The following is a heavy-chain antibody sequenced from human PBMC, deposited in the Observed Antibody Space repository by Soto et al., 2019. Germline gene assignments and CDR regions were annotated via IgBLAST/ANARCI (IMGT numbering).Heavy chain of an antibody. CDR2: ISSDGSHE. D-gene: IGHD3-22*01. Sequence: QLELVESGGGVVHPGTSLRLSCAASGFSFNRFATHWVRQAPGKGLEWVALISSDGSHEMYADSVKGRFTISRENSKNRLYLQMNNLRVEDTALYCCAKDRVPVGSVVIIPYYFDVWGRGTLVTVSS. CDR3: AKDRVPVGSVVIIPYYFDV. J-gene: IGHJ4*02. CDR1: GFSFNRFA. V-gene: IGHV3-30*18.